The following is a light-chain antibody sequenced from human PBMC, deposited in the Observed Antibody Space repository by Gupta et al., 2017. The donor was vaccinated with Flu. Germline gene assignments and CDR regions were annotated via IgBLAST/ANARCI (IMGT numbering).Light chain of an antibody. CDR2: DDS. CDR1: NIGSKR. J-gene: IGLJ2*01. Sequence: SYVLTQPPSVPVSPGTTASITCGGDNIGSKRVHWYQQKQGQAPVLVVYDDSDRPSGIPRRFSGSNSGNTATLTISWVEAGDEADYYCQVWDTSDHVLFGGGTKLTVL. V-gene: IGLV3-21*03. CDR3: QVWDTSDHVL.